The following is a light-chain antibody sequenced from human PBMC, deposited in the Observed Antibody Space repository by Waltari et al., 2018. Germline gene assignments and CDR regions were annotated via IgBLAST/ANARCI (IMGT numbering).Light chain of an antibody. Sequence: QSALTQPASVSGSPGQSITISCTGTSSDIGGYNYVSWYQHHPGKAPKLIIYEVSNRPSGFSKRFSGSKSGNTASLTISGLQAEDEADYYCSSYTSNSRVFGAGTKLTVL. J-gene: IGLJ3*02. CDR1: SSDIGGYNY. CDR2: EVS. V-gene: IGLV2-14*01. CDR3: SSYTSNSRV.